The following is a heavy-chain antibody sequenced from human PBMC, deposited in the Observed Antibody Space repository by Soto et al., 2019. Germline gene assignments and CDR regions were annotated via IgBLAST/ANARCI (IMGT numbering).Heavy chain of an antibody. V-gene: IGHV3-33*01. CDR3: ARDPPSYGGKNPTVDY. CDR1: GFTFSSYG. J-gene: IGHJ4*02. Sequence: GGSLRLSCAASGFTFSSYGMHWVRQAPGKGLEWVAVIWYDGSNKYYADSVKGRFTISRDNAKNSLYLQMNSLRDEDTAVYYCARDPPSYGGKNPTVDYWGQGTLVTVSS. CDR2: IWYDGSNK. D-gene: IGHD4-17*01.